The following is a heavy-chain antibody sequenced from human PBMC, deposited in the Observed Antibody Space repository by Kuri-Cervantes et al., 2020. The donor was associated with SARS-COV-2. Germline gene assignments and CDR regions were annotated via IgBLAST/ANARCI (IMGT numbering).Heavy chain of an antibody. CDR3: ERAVKRFDY. D-gene: IGHD2/OR15-2a*01. V-gene: IGHV4-34*01. CDR2: INHSGST. Sequence: SQTLSLPCAVYGGSFSGYYWSWIRQPPGKGLEWIGEINHSGSTNYNPSLKSRVTISVDTSKNQFSLKMSSVTAADTAVYYCERAVKRFDYWGQGTLVTVSS. J-gene: IGHJ4*02. CDR1: GGSFSGYY.